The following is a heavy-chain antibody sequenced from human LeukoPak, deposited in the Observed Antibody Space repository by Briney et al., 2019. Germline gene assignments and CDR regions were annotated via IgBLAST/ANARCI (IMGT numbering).Heavy chain of an antibody. CDR2: MNPNSGNT. V-gene: IGHV1-8*03. CDR3: ARASSLLRYFDWLLPTGGRTYYYYYMDV. J-gene: IGHJ6*03. CDR1: GYTFTSYD. D-gene: IGHD3-9*01. Sequence: ASVKVSCKASGYTFTSYDINWVRQATGQGLEWMGWMNPNSGNTGYAQKFQGRVTITRNTSISTAYMELSSLRSEDMAVYYCARASSLLRYFDWLLPTGGRTYYYYYMDVWGKGTTVTISS.